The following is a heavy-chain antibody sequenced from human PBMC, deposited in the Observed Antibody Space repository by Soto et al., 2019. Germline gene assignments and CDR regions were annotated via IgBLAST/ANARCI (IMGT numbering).Heavy chain of an antibody. CDR3: ARDSRIAANGYYYYGMDV. Sequence: GSLRLSCVASGFTFSSYSMNWVRQAPGKGLEWVSSISSSSSYIYYADSVKGRFTISRDNAKNSLYLQMNSLRAEDTAVYYCARDSRIAANGYYYYGMDVWGQGTTVTVSS. CDR1: GFTFSSYS. D-gene: IGHD6-13*01. CDR2: ISSSSSYI. V-gene: IGHV3-21*01. J-gene: IGHJ6*02.